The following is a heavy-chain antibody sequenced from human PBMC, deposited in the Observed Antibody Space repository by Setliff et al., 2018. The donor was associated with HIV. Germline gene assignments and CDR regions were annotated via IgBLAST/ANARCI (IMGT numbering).Heavy chain of an antibody. CDR2: IKQDGSEK. D-gene: IGHD6-6*01. J-gene: IGHJ4*02. CDR1: GFTVTTYW. V-gene: IGHV3-7*01. CDR3: SINSPLSS. Sequence: SGGSLRLSWAASGFTVTTYWMSWVRQAPGKGLEWVANIKQDGSEKYYLDSVKGRFTISRDNAKDSLYLQMNNLSVDDTAVYYCSINSPLSSWGQGTLVTVSS.